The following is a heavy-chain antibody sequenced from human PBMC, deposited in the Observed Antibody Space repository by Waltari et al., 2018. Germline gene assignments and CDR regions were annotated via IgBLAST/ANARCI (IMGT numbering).Heavy chain of an antibody. CDR2: INPNSGGT. V-gene: IGHV1-2*02. CDR3: ARNQVGATPLDY. Sequence: QVQLVQSGAEVKKPGASVKVSCKASGYTFTGYYMHWVRQAPGQGLEWMGWINPNSGGTIYAQKFQGRVTMTRDTSISTAYMELSRLRSDDTAVYYCARNQVGATPLDYWGQGTLVTVSS. D-gene: IGHD1-26*01. CDR1: GYTFTGYY. J-gene: IGHJ4*02.